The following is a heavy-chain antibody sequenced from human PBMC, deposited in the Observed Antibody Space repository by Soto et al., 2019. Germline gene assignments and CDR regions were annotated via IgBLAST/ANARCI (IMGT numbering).Heavy chain of an antibody. V-gene: IGHV3-30*18. Sequence: QVQLVESGGGVVQPGRSLRLSCGASGFKFSTYGMHWVRQAPGKGLEWVAVISYGGNNKDYADSVRGRFTISRDNSKNTSYLQMNSLRAEDTAVYYCAKGLVGYVFGVQDYYFGMDVWGQGTTVAVSS. CDR2: ISYGGNNK. CDR3: AKGLVGYVFGVQDYYFGMDV. D-gene: IGHD1-26*01. CDR1: GFKFSTYG. J-gene: IGHJ6*02.